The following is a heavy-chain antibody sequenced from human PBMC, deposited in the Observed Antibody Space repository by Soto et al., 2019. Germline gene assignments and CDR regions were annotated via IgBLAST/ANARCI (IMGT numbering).Heavy chain of an antibody. D-gene: IGHD6-13*01. CDR2: IRGSGGSP. V-gene: IGHV3-23*01. CDR3: ARGFSAGKGSPPDC. J-gene: IGHJ4*02. Sequence: EMQLLESGGGLVQPWGSLPLSCAGSRIAGSGFSMRLGPPAPGNGLDWVSAIRGSGGSPYAADSVKGRFTISRDHSKNTLYLQMSSLRAEDTAVYYCARGFSAGKGSPPDCWGQGSLVTVSS. CDR1: RIAGSGFS.